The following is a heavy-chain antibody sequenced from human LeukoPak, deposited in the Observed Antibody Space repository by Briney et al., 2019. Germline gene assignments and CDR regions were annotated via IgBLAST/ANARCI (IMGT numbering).Heavy chain of an antibody. D-gene: IGHD2-2*01. Sequence: RGSLRLSSAVSGFTFSSYWMHSVRQAPGKGLVWVSRINSDGSSTSYADSVKGRFTISRDNAKNTLYLQMNSLRAEDTAVYYCASWEVPAVMPQDYWGQGTLVTVSS. CDR2: INSDGSST. CDR3: ASWEVPAVMPQDY. V-gene: IGHV3-74*01. CDR1: GFTFSSYW. J-gene: IGHJ4*02.